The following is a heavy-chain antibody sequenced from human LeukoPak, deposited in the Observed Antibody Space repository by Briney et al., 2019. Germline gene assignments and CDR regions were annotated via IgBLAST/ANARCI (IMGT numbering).Heavy chain of an antibody. CDR2: VIPIFGTA. V-gene: IGHV1-69*13. J-gene: IGHJ3*02. D-gene: IGHD4-11*01. Sequence: ASVKVSCKASGGTFSSYAISWVRQAPGQGLEWMGGVIPIFGTANYAQKFQGRVTITADESTSTAYMELSSLRSEDTAVYYCARDLTTVTGLNDAFDIWGQGTMVTVSS. CDR3: ARDLTTVTGLNDAFDI. CDR1: GGTFSSYA.